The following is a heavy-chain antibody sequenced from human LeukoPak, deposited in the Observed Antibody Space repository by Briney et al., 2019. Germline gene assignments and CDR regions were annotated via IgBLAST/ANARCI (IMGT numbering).Heavy chain of an antibody. Sequence: SETLSLTCAVSGGSISSSNWWSWVRQPPGKGLEWIGEIYHSGSTNYNPSLKSRVTISVDKSKNQFPLKLSSVTAADTAVYYCARVGGRYCSSTSCYGVYYYYGMDVWGQGTTVTVSS. CDR1: GGSISSSNW. J-gene: IGHJ6*02. CDR2: IYHSGST. CDR3: ARVGGRYCSSTSCYGVYYYYGMDV. D-gene: IGHD2-2*01. V-gene: IGHV4-4*02.